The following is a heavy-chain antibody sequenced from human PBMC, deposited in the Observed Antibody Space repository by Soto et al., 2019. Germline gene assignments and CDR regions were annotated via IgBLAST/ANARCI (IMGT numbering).Heavy chain of an antibody. V-gene: IGHV4-31*03. CDR2: IYYSGST. Sequence: SETLSLTYTVSDGSISSVGYYWSWNRQHPGKGLEWIGYIYYSGSTYYNPSLKSRVTISVDTSKNQFSLKLSSVTAEDTAVYYCARAVRDTIVQPTAIGLHYYYGMDVWGQGTTVNVS. CDR3: ARAVRDTIVQPTAIGLHYYYGMDV. D-gene: IGHD2-15*01. J-gene: IGHJ6*02. CDR1: DGSISSVGYY.